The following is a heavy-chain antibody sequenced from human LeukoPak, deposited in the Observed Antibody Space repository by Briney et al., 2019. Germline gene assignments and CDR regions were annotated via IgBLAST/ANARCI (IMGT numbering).Heavy chain of an antibody. CDR1: GYSFIGYY. CDR2: INPNNGGA. CDR3: AALLWFGELLP. D-gene: IGHD3-10*01. J-gene: IGHJ5*02. Sequence: ASVKVSCKASGYSFIGYYIHWVRQAPGQGLEWMGRINPNNGGANYAQNFQGRVTMTRDTSISTAYMELSRLTSDDTAVYYCAALLWFGELLPWGQGTLVTVSS. V-gene: IGHV1-2*02.